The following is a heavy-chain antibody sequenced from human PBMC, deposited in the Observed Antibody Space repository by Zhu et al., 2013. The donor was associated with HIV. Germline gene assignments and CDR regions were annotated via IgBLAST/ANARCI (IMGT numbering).Heavy chain of an antibody. CDR3: ATDSKYYYDSSGLGYFDY. CDR1: GYTFTDYY. V-gene: IGHV1-69-2*01. Sequence: VQLVQSGAEVKKPGATVKISCKVSGYTFTDYYMHWVQQAPGKGLEWMGLVDPEDGETIYAEKFRGRVTITADTSTDTAYMELSSLRSEDTAVYYCATDSKYYYDSSGLGYFDYWGQGTLVTVSS. J-gene: IGHJ4*02. CDR2: VDPEDGET. D-gene: IGHD3-22*01.